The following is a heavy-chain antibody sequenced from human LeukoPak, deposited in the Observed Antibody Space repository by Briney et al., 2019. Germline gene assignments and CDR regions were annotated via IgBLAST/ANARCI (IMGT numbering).Heavy chain of an antibody. CDR2: IIPIFGTA. CDR3: ARAGGLSAWFDP. Sequence: ASVKVSCKASGGTFSSYAISWVRQAPGQGLEWMGGIIPIFGTANYAQKFQGRVTITADESTSTAYMELSSLRSEDTAVYYCARAGGLSAWFDPWGQGTLVTVSS. D-gene: IGHD3-16*02. J-gene: IGHJ5*02. CDR1: GGTFSSYA. V-gene: IGHV1-69*13.